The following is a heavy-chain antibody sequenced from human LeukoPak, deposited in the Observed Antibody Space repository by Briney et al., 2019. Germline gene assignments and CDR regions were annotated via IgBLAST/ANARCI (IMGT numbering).Heavy chain of an antibody. D-gene: IGHD1-26*01. Sequence: PGGSLRLSCAASGFTFSSYSMNWVRQAPGKGLEWVSFIGSSSTYIYYADSLKGRFTISRDNAKNSLYLQMNSLRAEDTAVYYCARDGVAELMSALDYWGQGILVTVSS. V-gene: IGHV3-21*06. CDR3: ARDGVAELMSALDY. CDR1: GFTFSSYS. J-gene: IGHJ4*02. CDR2: IGSSSTYI.